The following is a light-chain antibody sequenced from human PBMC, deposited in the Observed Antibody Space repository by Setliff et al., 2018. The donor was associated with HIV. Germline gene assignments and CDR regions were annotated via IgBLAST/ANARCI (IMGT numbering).Light chain of an antibody. J-gene: IGLJ1*01. CDR2: EVS. CDR1: SSDVGSYNL. V-gene: IGLV2-23*02. Sequence: QSALTQPASASGSPGQSITISCTGTSSDVGSYNLVSWYQQHPGKAPKLMIYEVSKRPSGVSNRFSGSKSGNTASLTISGLQAEDEADYYCCSYAGSSTPYVFGTGTKGTVL. CDR3: CSYAGSSTPYV.